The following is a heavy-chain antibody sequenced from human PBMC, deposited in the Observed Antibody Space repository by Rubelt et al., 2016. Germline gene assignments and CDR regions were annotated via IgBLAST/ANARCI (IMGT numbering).Heavy chain of an antibody. D-gene: IGHD3-22*01. CDR2: IISKTDGGTT. V-gene: IGHV3-15*01. Sequence: SLRLSCAASGFTFSNAWMSWVRQAPGKGLEWVGRIISKTDGGTTDYAAPVKGRFIISRDDSKNTLYLQMNSLKTEDTAVYYCTTDRYYYDSSGFPWFDPWGQGTLVTVSS. J-gene: IGHJ5*02. CDR3: TTDRYYYDSSGFPWFDP. CDR1: GFTFSNAW.